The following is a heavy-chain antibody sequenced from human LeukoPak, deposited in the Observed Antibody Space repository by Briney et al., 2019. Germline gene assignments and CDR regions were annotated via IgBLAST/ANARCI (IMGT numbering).Heavy chain of an antibody. CDR2: IYHSGST. CDR1: GGSISSGGYS. Sequence: PSQTLSLTCAVSGGSISSGGYSWSWIRQPPGKGLEWIGYIYHSGSTYYNPSLKSRVTISVDTSKNQFSLKLSSVTAADTAVYYCARTVTNSFDGFNWFDPWGQGTLVTVSS. D-gene: IGHD4-11*01. CDR3: ARTVTNSFDGFNWFDP. J-gene: IGHJ5*02. V-gene: IGHV4-30-2*05.